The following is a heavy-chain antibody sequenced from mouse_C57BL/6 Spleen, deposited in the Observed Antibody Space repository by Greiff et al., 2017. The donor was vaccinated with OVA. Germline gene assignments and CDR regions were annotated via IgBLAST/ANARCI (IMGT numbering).Heavy chain of an antibody. Sequence: EVMLVESGEGLVKPGGSLNLSCAASGFTFSSYAMSWVRQTPEKRLEWVAYISSGGDYIYYADTVKGRFTISRDNARNTLYLQMSSLKSEDTAMYYCTREIYDGYYFDYWGQGTTLTVSS. CDR3: TREIYDGYYFDY. CDR2: ISSGGDYI. D-gene: IGHD2-3*01. V-gene: IGHV5-9-1*02. J-gene: IGHJ2*01. CDR1: GFTFSSYA.